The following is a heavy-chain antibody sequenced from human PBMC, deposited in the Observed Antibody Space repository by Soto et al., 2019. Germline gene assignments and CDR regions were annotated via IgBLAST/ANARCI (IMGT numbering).Heavy chain of an antibody. CDR1: GCTFSSYG. CDR2: ISYDGSNK. V-gene: IGHV3-30*18. J-gene: IGHJ6*02. Sequence: PGGSLRLSCAASGCTFSSYGMHRVRQAPGKGLEWVAVISYDGSNKYYADSVKGRLTISRDNSKNTLYLQMNSLRAEDTAVYYCAKGDYYYGMDVWGQGTTVTVS. CDR3: AKGDYYYGMDV.